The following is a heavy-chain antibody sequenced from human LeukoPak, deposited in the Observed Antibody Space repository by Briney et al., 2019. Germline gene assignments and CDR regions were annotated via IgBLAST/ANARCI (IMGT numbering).Heavy chain of an antibody. Sequence: GESLKISCKGSGYSFTSCWIAWVRQLPGKGLEWMGIIYPGDSDTRYSPSFQGQVTISADKSVSTAYLQWSSLKASDTAMYYCASTESPYRVPYYFDYWGQGTLVTVSS. J-gene: IGHJ4*02. CDR1: GYSFTSCW. CDR2: IYPGDSDT. CDR3: ASTESPYRVPYYFDY. V-gene: IGHV5-51*01. D-gene: IGHD5/OR15-5a*01.